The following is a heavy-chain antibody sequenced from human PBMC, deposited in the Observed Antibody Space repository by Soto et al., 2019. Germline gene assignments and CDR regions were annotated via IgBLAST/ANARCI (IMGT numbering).Heavy chain of an antibody. D-gene: IGHD6-6*01. V-gene: IGHV3-23*01. CDR3: AKDPHWAISSPAHDY. CDR1: EFGCAFITSG. J-gene: IGHJ4*01. CDR2: FRESGGTT. Sequence: SMRLARAVAEFGCAFITSGRSRVRQAPGKGLEWVSTFRESGGTTHYPNPVKGRSTIARDTHKNMLYLQMNSLRAEDTAIYYCAKDPHWAISSPAHDYWGHGTLVTGPS.